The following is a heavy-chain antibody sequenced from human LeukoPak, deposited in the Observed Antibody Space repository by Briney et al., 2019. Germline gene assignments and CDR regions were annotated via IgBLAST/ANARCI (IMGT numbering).Heavy chain of an antibody. D-gene: IGHD1-26*01. Sequence: GGSLSLSCAASGFTFSSYGMHWVRQAPGKGLEWVAVISYDGSNKYYADSVKGRFTISRDNSKNTLYLQMNSLRAEDTAVYYCAKLQYSGSYYIDYWGQGTLVTVSS. J-gene: IGHJ4*02. CDR2: ISYDGSNK. V-gene: IGHV3-30*18. CDR3: AKLQYSGSYYIDY. CDR1: GFTFSSYG.